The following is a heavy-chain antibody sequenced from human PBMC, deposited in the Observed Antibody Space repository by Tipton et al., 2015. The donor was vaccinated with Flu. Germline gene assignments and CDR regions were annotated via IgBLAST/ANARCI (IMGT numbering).Heavy chain of an antibody. CDR1: GDSIRNDYF. V-gene: IGHV4-38-2*02. J-gene: IGHJ6*02. CDR2: IHRSGST. D-gene: IGHD2-2*02. Sequence: TLSLTCAVSGDSIRNDYFWGWIRQPPGKGLEWIATIHRSGSTKYNPSLKSRVTISVDTSKNQFSLKLSSVTAADTAVYYCAREDIVVVPAAIEVYYYYGMDVWGQGTTVTVSS. CDR3: AREDIVVVPAAIEVYYYYGMDV.